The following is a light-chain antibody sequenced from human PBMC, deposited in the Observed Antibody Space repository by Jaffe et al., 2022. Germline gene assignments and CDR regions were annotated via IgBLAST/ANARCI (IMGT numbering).Light chain of an antibody. CDR3: QQYNNYLRT. CDR2: GAS. V-gene: IGKV3D-15*03. Sequence: EIVMTQSPATLSVSPGERATLSCRASQSVSSNLAWYQQKPGQAPRLLIYGASIRATGIPARFSGSGSGTEFTLTISILQSEDFAVYYCQQYNNYLRTFGQGTKVEIK. CDR1: QSVSSN. J-gene: IGKJ1*01.